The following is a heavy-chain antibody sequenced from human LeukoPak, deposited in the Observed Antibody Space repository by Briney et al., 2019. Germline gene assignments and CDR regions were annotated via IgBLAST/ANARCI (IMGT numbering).Heavy chain of an antibody. V-gene: IGHV3-11*01. J-gene: IGHJ4*02. CDR1: GFTFSDYY. CDR2: ISSSGSTK. CDR3: ARDGHAYGRGSPHY. D-gene: IGHD3-10*01. Sequence: GGSLRLSCAASGFTFSDYYMSWIRQAPGKGLEWVSYISSSGSTKYYADSVKGRFTISRDNAKNSYLQMNSLRAEDTAVYYCARDGHAYGRGSPHYWGQGTQVTVSS.